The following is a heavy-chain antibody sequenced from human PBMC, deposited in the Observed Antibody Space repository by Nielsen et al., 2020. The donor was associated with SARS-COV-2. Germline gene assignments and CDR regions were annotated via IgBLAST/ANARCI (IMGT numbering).Heavy chain of an antibody. J-gene: IGHJ5*02. V-gene: IGHV4-61*06. CDR3: ARARAYGSGSLEYSP. D-gene: IGHD3-10*01. Sequence: WIRQPPGKGLEWIGSIFYTGSTNYNPSLNTSLKSRVTMSIDTSKNQFSLKLSSVTAADTAVYYCARARAYGSGSLEYSPWGQGTLVTVSS. CDR2: IFYTGST.